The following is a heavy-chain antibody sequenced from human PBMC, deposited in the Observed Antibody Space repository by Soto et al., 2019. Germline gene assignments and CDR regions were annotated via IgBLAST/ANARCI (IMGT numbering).Heavy chain of an antibody. Sequence: GGSLRLSCAACGFTVSSNYISWVRQAPGKGLQWLSVIYSGGSTYYADSVKGRFTISRDNSKNTLYLQMNSLRAEDTAVYYCAIVVVALLDWYFDLLRRLTL. J-gene: IGHJ2*01. CDR2: IYSGGST. CDR1: GFTVSSNY. CDR3: AIVVVALLDWYFDL. D-gene: IGHD2-15*01. V-gene: IGHV3-53*01.